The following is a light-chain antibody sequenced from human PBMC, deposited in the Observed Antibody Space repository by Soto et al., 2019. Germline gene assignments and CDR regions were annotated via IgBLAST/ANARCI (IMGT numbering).Light chain of an antibody. CDR3: QQYGSSPFT. CDR2: GAS. CDR1: QSVSSSY. J-gene: IGKJ3*01. Sequence: EVVWTQSPGTLSLSQGERATVSCRASQSVSSSYLAWYQQKPGQAPRLLIYGASSRATGIPDRFSGSGSGTDFTLTISRLEPEDFAVYYCQQYGSSPFTFGPGTKVDIK. V-gene: IGKV3-20*01.